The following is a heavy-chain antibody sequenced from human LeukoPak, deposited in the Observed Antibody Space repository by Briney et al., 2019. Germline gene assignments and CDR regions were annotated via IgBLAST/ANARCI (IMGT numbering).Heavy chain of an antibody. V-gene: IGHV4-34*01. CDR3: ARGWRQQLVLEYYYYYMDV. D-gene: IGHD6-13*01. CDR1: GGSFSGYY. Sequence: SETLSLTCAVYGGSFSGYYWSWIRQPPGKGPEWIGEINHSGSTNYNPSLKSRVTISVDTSKNQFSLKLSSVTAADTAVYYCARGWRQQLVLEYYYYYMDVWGKGTTVTVSS. J-gene: IGHJ6*03. CDR2: INHSGST.